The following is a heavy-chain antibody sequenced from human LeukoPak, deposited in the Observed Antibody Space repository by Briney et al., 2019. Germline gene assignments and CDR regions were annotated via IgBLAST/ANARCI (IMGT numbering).Heavy chain of an antibody. CDR1: GGSISSGDYY. CDR3: VRVREYYDSSGYYPLGNWFDS. D-gene: IGHD3-22*01. J-gene: IGHJ5*01. V-gene: IGHV4-30-4*01. CDR2: IYHSGST. Sequence: SETLSLTCTVSGGSISSGDYYWSWIRQPPGKGLEWIGYIYHSGSTYYNPSLKSRLTISVDTSKNQFSLKLSSVTAADTAVYYCVRVREYYDSSGYYPLGNWFDSWGQGTQVTVSS.